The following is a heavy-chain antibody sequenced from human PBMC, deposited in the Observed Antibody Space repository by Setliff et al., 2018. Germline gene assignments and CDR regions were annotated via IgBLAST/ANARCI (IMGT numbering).Heavy chain of an antibody. CDR3: ALSDHYPFYYDY. CDR1: GDYISSQY. CDR2: ISNRGST. V-gene: IGHV4-59*11. Sequence: PSETLSLTCTVSGDYISSQYWSWIRQPPGKGLEWIGYISNRGSTDYNPSLKSRVTISEDTSRSQFSLKLTSVTTADTAVYYCALSDHYPFYYDYWGLGTLGTAPQ. J-gene: IGHJ4*02. D-gene: IGHD3-3*01.